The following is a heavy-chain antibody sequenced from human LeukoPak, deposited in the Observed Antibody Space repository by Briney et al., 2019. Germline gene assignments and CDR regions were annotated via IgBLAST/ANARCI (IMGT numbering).Heavy chain of an antibody. J-gene: IGHJ3*02. D-gene: IGHD3-22*01. CDR1: GGSFTFTSHA. V-gene: IGHV1-69*01. CDR3: AGFFYDNSGDAFDI. CDR2: LIPIYGSA. Sequence: EASVKVSCKASGGSFTFTSHAISWVRQAPGQGLEWMGGLIPIYGSANYAQKFQGRLTITSDESTRTVYMELSSLRPEDSAVHYCAGFFYDNSGDAFDIWGPRDNGHRLF.